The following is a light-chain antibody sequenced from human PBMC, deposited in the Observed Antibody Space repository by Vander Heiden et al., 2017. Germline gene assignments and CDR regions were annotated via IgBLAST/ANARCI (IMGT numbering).Light chain of an antibody. V-gene: IGLV1-44*01. J-gene: IGLJ3*02. CDR1: RSNILSNR. Sequence: QSVLTQPPSASGTPGQRVTVSCSGSRSNILSNRANWYQQLPATAPKLLIYSNNERPSGVPDRFSGSKTGTAASLAISGLQAEDEGDYYCAAWDDSRNGWVFGGGTKLTVL. CDR2: SNN. CDR3: AAWDDSRNGWV.